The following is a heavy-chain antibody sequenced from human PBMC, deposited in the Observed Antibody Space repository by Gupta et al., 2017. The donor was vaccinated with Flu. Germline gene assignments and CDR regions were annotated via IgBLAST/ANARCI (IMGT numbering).Heavy chain of an antibody. CDR3: ARDYCGGGTCYSDY. CDR2: INPNTGGT. V-gene: IGHV1-2*02. J-gene: IGHJ4*02. D-gene: IGHD2-15*01. Sequence: RQAAGQGLEWMGWINPNTGGTNYAQKMQGRVAMTRDTSISTAYMELSSLRSDDSAVYYCARDYCGGGTCYSDYWGQGTLVTVSS.